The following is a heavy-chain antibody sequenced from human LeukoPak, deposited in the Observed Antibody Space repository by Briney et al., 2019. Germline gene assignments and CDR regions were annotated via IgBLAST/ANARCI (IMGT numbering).Heavy chain of an antibody. CDR2: IIPIFGTA. V-gene: IGHV1-69*13. J-gene: IGHJ3*02. D-gene: IGHD4-11*01. CDR1: GGTFSGSA. Sequence: SVKVSCKASGGTFSGSAISWVRQAPGQGLEWMGGIIPIFGTANYAQKFQDRVTITADESTSTAYMELNSLRSEDSAVFYCARAIVAVTTPNGAFDIWGQGTMVTVSS. CDR3: ARAIVAVTTPNGAFDI.